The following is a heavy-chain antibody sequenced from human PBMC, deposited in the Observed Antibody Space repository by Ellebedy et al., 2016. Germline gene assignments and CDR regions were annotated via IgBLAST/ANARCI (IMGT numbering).Heavy chain of an antibody. J-gene: IGHJ4*02. Sequence: GGSLRLXCKGSGYSFTSYWIGWVRQMPGKGLEWMGIIYPGDSDTRYSPSFQGQVTISADKSISTAYLQWSSLKASDTAMYYCARLTGEFTSPDYWGQGTLVTVSS. CDR1: GYSFTSYW. CDR3: ARLTGEFTSPDY. CDR2: IYPGDSDT. D-gene: IGHD7-27*01. V-gene: IGHV5-51*01.